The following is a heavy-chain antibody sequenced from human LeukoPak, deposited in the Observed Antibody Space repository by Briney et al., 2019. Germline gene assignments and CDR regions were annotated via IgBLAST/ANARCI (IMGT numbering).Heavy chain of an antibody. D-gene: IGHD4-17*01. CDR1: GFTFSSYS. V-gene: IGHV3-49*03. Sequence: GGSLRLSCAASGFTFSSYSMNWFRQAPGKGLEWVGFIRSKAYGGTTEYAASVKGRFTISRDDSKSIAYLQMNSLKTEDTAVYYCTRDPSTVTYYMDVWGKGTTVTVSS. CDR2: IRSKAYGGTT. CDR3: TRDPSTVTYYMDV. J-gene: IGHJ6*03.